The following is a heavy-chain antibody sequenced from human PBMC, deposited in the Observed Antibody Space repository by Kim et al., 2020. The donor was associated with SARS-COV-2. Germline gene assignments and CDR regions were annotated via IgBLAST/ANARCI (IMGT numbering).Heavy chain of an antibody. CDR3: ARGGTDFWGGYYFDY. D-gene: IGHD3-3*01. CDR2: IYHSGST. CDR1: GGSISSGGYS. Sequence: SETLSLTCAVSGGSISSGGYSWSWIRQPPGKGLEWIGYIYHSGSTYYNPSLKSRVTISVDRSKNQFSLKLSSVTAADTAVYYCARGGTDFWGGYYFDYWGQGTLVTVSS. V-gene: IGHV4-30-2*01. J-gene: IGHJ4*02.